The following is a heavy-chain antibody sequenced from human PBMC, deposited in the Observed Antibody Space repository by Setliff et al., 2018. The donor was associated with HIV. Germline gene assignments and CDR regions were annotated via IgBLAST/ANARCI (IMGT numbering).Heavy chain of an antibody. CDR2: ISGGGRVL. Sequence: PGGSLRLSCAGSGFSFSAYYMTWIRQAPGKGLEWVSHISGGGRVLKYADSVRGRFTISRDNADNSVSLQMNNLRAEDTAVYYCAKEGITGTTLHPYWGKGTTVTVSS. V-gene: IGHV3-11*04. J-gene: IGHJ6*04. D-gene: IGHD1-7*01. CDR1: GFSFSAYY. CDR3: AKEGITGTTLHPY.